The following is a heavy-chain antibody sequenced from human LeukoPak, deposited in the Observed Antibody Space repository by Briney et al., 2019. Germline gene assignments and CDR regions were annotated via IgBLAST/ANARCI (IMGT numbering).Heavy chain of an antibody. Sequence: PGGSLRLSCAASGFTLSSYGMHWVRQAPGKGLEWVAFIRYDGSNKYYADSVKGRFTISRDNSKNTLYLQMNSLRAEDTAVYYCAKEYREVVTASDYWGQGTLVTVSS. CDR3: AKEYREVVTASDY. D-gene: IGHD2-21*02. J-gene: IGHJ4*02. CDR2: IRYDGSNK. V-gene: IGHV3-30*02. CDR1: GFTLSSYG.